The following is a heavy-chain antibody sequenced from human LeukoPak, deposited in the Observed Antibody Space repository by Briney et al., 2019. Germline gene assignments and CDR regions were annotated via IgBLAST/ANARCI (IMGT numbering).Heavy chain of an antibody. D-gene: IGHD1-26*01. Sequence: SQTLSLTCTVSGGSISSGSYYWSWIRQPAGKGLEWIGRIYTSGSTNYNPSLKSRVTISVDTSKNQFSLKLSSVTAADTAVYYCAREAQYGGATDYWGQGTLVTVSS. CDR1: GGSISSGSYY. V-gene: IGHV4-61*02. CDR3: AREAQYGGATDY. J-gene: IGHJ4*02. CDR2: IYTSGST.